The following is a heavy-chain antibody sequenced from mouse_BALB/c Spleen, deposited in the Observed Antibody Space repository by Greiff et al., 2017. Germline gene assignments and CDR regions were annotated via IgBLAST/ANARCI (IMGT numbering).Heavy chain of an antibody. J-gene: IGHJ4*01. D-gene: IGHD2-10*01. CDR1: GYTFTSYW. V-gene: IGHV1-69*02. Sequence: QVQLQQPGAELVRPGASVKLSCKASGYTFTSYWINWVKQRPGQGLEWIGNIYPSDSYTNYHQKFKDKATLTVDKSSSTAYMQLSSPTSEDSAVYYCTREAFPYYGNYGQHYYAMDYWGQGTSVTVSS. CDR3: TREAFPYYGNYGQHYYAMDY. CDR2: IYPSDSYT.